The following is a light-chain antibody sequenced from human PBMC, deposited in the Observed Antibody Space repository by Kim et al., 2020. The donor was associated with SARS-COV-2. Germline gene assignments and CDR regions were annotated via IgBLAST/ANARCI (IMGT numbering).Light chain of an antibody. J-gene: IGKJ4*01. V-gene: IGKV1-39*01. CDR2: AAS. CDR3: QQSHTAPLLT. Sequence: DIQMTQSPSSLAASVGDRVTITCRASQSINAYLNCYQQKPGKAPKLLIYAASTLQSGVPSRFSGSGSGTDFTLTINSLQTEDFATYYCQQSHTAPLLTFGGGTKVDIK. CDR1: QSINAY.